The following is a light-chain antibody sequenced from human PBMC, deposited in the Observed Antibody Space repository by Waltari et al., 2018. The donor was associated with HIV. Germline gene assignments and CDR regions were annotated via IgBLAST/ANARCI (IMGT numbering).Light chain of an antibody. V-gene: IGLV3-1*01. CDR2: QDS. CDR1: KLGDKY. CDR3: QAWDSNTPV. Sequence: SYELTQPPSVSVSPGQTASITCSGDKLGDKYACWYQQKPGQSPVLVIYQDSKRPSGVPGRLSGSNSGNTATLTISGTQAVDEADYYCQAWDSNTPVFGGGTKLTVL. J-gene: IGLJ2*01.